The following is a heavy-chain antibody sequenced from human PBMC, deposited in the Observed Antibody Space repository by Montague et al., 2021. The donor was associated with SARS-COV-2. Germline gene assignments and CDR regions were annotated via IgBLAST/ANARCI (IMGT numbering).Heavy chain of an antibody. CDR2: IYYSGTT. Sequence: SETLSLTCTVSAGAIRDTDYLWGWIRQPPGKGLEWIGSIYYSGTTXHXXXXKXRVTISVDTSKNQFSLKLSSVTAADTAVYFCARHRDNLGSLNWFAPWGQGTLVTVSS. CDR1: AGAIRDTDYL. CDR3: ARHRDNLGSLNWFAP. J-gene: IGHJ5*02. V-gene: IGHV4-39*01. D-gene: IGHD3-16*01.